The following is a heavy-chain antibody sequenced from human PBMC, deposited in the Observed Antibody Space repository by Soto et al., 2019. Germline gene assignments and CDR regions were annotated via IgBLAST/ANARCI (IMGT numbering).Heavy chain of an antibody. CDR1: GFTFSNYG. D-gene: IGHD1-20*01. Sequence: EVQLVESGGGLVQPGGSQRLSCAASGFTFSNYGMTWVRQAPGKGLEWISYISSGSDTKYYADSVKGRFTISRDNAKNSLYLQMNSLRDEDTAVYYCVREYTWSYHDAFDIWGHGTMVTVSS. CDR2: ISSGSDTK. CDR3: VREYTWSYHDAFDI. J-gene: IGHJ3*02. V-gene: IGHV3-48*02.